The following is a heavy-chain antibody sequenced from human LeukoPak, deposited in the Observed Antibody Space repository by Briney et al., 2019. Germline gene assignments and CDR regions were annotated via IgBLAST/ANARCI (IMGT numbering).Heavy chain of an antibody. CDR2: IYHSGST. V-gene: IGHV4-34*01. D-gene: IGHD3-10*01. CDR3: ARDSPPLNFYGSGSYYGSEYYFDY. J-gene: IGHJ4*02. CDR1: GGSFSGYY. Sequence: SETLSLTCAVYGGSFSGYYWSWIRQPPGKGLEWIGEIYHSGSTNYNPSLKSRVTISVDKSKNQFSLKLSSVTAADTAVYYCARDSPPLNFYGSGSYYGSEYYFDYWGQGTLVTVSS.